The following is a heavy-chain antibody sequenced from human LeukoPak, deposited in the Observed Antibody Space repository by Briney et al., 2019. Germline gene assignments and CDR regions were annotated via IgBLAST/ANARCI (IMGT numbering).Heavy chain of an antibody. CDR3: ARRAGAYSHPYDY. J-gene: IGHJ4*02. Sequence: GGSLRLSCAASGFTFDDYGMTWVRQAPGKGLEWVSGIKWDGGSTAYADSVKGRFTISRDNAKNSLYLQMNSLRAEDTALYYCARRAGAYSHPYDYWGQGTLVTVSS. CDR1: GFTFDDYG. V-gene: IGHV3-20*04. D-gene: IGHD4/OR15-4a*01. CDR2: IKWDGGST.